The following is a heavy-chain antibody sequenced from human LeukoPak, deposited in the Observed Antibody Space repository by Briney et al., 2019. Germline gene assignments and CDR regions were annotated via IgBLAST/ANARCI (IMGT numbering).Heavy chain of an antibody. Sequence: SETLTLTCAVSGYSISSGYYWGWIRHPPGKGLEWVGSIYHTGSTYYNPSLQRRVTISLDSPKNQFSLKLTSVTAAATAVYYCASGGTAVVMALTYNFDTWGQGTPVTVSP. J-gene: IGHJ5*02. CDR1: GYSISSGYY. D-gene: IGHD3-22*01. CDR2: IYHTGST. CDR3: ASGGTAVVMALTYNFDT. V-gene: IGHV4-38-2*01.